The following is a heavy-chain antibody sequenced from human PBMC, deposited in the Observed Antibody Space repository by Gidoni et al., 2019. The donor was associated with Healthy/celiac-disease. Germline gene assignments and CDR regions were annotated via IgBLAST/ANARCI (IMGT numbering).Heavy chain of an antibody. Sequence: QVQLQESGPGLVKPSETLSLTCPDSGGSISSYYWSWIRQPPGKGLEWIGYIYYSGSTNSNPSLKSRVTISVDTSKNQFSLKLSSVTAADTAVYYCARYPHRGDQTTDTEENNWFDPWGQGTLVTVSS. CDR2: IYYSGST. CDR3: ARYPHRGDQTTDTEENNWFDP. V-gene: IGHV4-59*08. D-gene: IGHD1-7*01. J-gene: IGHJ5*02. CDR1: GGSISSYY.